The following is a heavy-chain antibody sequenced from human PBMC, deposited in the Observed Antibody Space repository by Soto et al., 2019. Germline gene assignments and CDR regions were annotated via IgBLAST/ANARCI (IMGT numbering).Heavy chain of an antibody. D-gene: IGHD6-19*01. J-gene: IGHJ5*02. CDR1: GYTFTSYG. Sequence: ASVKVSCKASGYTFTSYGISWVRQAPGQGLEWMGWISAYNGNTNYAQKLQGRVTMTTDTSTSTAYMELRSLRSDDTAVYYCARYSIRLLVGGIPSTWGQGTLVTVST. CDR2: ISAYNGNT. CDR3: ARYSIRLLVGGIPST. V-gene: IGHV1-18*01.